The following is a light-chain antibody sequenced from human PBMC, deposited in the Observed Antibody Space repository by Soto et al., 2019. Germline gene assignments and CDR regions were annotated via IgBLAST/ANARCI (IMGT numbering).Light chain of an antibody. J-gene: IGLJ3*02. CDR1: SSNIGATYH. CDR2: GNS. CDR3: QSYDSSLSGSV. Sequence: QPVLTQPPSVSGAPGQRVTISCTGSSSNIGATYHVHWYQQLPGTAPKLLIYGNSNRPSGVPDRFSGSKSGPSASLAITGLQAEDEADYYCQSYDSSLSGSVFGGGTKLTVL. V-gene: IGLV1-40*01.